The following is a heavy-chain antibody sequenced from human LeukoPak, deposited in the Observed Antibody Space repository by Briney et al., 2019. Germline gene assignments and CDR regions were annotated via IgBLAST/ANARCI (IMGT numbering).Heavy chain of an antibody. CDR1: GFTFSSYS. D-gene: IGHD3-10*01. V-gene: IGHV3-48*01. CDR2: ISSTSSI. Sequence: GGSLRLSGAASGFTFSSYSMNWVRQAPGKGLEWVSYISSTSSIYYADSVKGRFTVSRDNAKNSLYLQMNSLRAEDTALYYCARATSYGRFDYWGQGTLVTVSS. CDR3: ARATSYGRFDY. J-gene: IGHJ4*02.